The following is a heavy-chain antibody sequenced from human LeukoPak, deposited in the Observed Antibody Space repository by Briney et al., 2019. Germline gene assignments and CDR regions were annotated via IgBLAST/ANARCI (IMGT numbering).Heavy chain of an antibody. D-gene: IGHD6-19*01. J-gene: IGHJ6*02. CDR3: ARGKRWQWLGGYYYYGMDV. CDR2: INHSGST. CDR1: GGSFSGYY. Sequence: KPSETLSLTCAVYGGSFSGYYRSWIRQPPGKGLEWIGEINHSGSTNYNPSLKSRVTISVDTSKNQFSLKLSSVTAADTAVYYCARGKRWQWLGGYYYYGMDVWGQGTTVTVSS. V-gene: IGHV4-34*01.